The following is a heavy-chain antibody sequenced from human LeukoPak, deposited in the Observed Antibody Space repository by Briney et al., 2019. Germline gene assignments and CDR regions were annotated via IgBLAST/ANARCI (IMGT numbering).Heavy chain of an antibody. D-gene: IGHD6-6*01. Sequence: ASVKVYCKASGYTFTGYYMHWVRQAPGQGLEWMGWINPNSGGTNYAQKFQGRVTMTRDTSISTAYMELSRLRSDDTAVYYCARDYTIAARPFGSWGQGTLVTVSS. V-gene: IGHV1-2*02. J-gene: IGHJ4*02. CDR1: GYTFTGYY. CDR2: INPNSGGT. CDR3: ARDYTIAARPFGS.